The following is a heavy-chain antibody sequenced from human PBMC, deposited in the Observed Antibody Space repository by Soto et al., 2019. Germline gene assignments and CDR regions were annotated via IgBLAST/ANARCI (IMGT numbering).Heavy chain of an antibody. CDR1: GFTFSSYA. J-gene: IGHJ4*02. CDR3: AKETGNYYDSSGYTPHWFDY. Sequence: PGGSLRLSCAASGFTFSSYAMSWVRQAPGKGLEWVSAISGSGGSTYYADSVKGRFTISRDNSKNTLYLQMNSLRAEDTAVYYCAKETGNYYDSSGYTPHWFDYWAQRTPVTVSS. V-gene: IGHV3-23*01. CDR2: ISGSGGST. D-gene: IGHD3-22*01.